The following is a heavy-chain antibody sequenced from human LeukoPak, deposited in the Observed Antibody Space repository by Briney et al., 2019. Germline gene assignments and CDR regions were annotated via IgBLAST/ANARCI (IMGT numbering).Heavy chain of an antibody. J-gene: IGHJ6*02. D-gene: IGHD3-3*01. CDR2: ISGSGGST. CDR3: AKDSRITIFGVVIIRYYYYGMDV. CDR1: GFTFSSYA. V-gene: IGHV3-23*01. Sequence: GGSLRLSCAASGFTFSSYAMSWVRQAPGKGLEWVSAISGSGGSTYYADSVKGRFTISRDNSKNTLYLLMNSLRAEDTAVYYCAKDSRITIFGVVIIRYYYYGMDVWGQGTTVTVSS.